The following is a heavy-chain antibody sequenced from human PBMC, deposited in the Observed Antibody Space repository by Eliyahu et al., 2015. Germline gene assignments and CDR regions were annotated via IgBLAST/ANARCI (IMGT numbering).Heavy chain of an antibody. CDR1: GFTFSSYS. Sequence: EVQLVESGGGLVQPGGSLRLSCAASGFTFSSYSMNWVRQAPGKGLEWVSYISSSSSTIYYADSVKGRFTISRDNAKNSLYLQMNSLRAEDTAVYYCASRLPTQYGDYVFLGYWGQGTLVTVSS. D-gene: IGHD4-17*01. CDR3: ASRLPTQYGDYVFLGY. CDR2: ISSSSSTI. V-gene: IGHV3-48*01. J-gene: IGHJ4*02.